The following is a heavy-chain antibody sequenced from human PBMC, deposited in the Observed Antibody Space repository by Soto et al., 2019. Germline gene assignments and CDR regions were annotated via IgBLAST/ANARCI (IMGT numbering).Heavy chain of an antibody. J-gene: IGHJ6*02. D-gene: IGHD5-18*01. Sequence: ASETLSLTCSASGGSISSSFWSWIRQPPGKELEWIGYISYSGSTTYNPSLKSRITLSVDTSKNQFSLRVASVTAADTAVYYCARGHRAMEYYYYYGMDVWGQGTTVTVSS. CDR3: ARGHRAMEYYYYYGMDV. CDR2: ISYSGST. CDR1: GGSISSSF. V-gene: IGHV4-59*01.